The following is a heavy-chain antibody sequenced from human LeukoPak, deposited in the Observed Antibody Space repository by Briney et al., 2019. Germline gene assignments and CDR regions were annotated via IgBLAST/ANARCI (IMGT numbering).Heavy chain of an antibody. Sequence: SETLSLTCTVSGGSISSGGYYWSWIRQHPGKGLEWIGYIYYSGSTYYNPSLKSRVTISVATSTTQFSLKLSSVTAADTAVYYCARNLRKYSYGCFGYWGQGTLVTVSS. CDR1: GGSISSGGYY. CDR2: IYYSGST. J-gene: IGHJ4*02. D-gene: IGHD5-18*01. V-gene: IGHV4-31*03. CDR3: ARNLRKYSYGCFGY.